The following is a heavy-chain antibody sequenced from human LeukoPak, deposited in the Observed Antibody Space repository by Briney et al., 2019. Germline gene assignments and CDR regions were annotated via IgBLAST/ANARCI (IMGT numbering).Heavy chain of an antibody. D-gene: IGHD2-2*01. CDR3: ARGEADIVVVPAAIIRDF. V-gene: IGHV1-2*02. Sequence: ASVKVSCKASGYTFTGYHLHWVRQAPGQGLEWMGWISPNSGDTDFAQKFQGRVTMTRDTSISTAYLELSRLRSDDTAVYYCARGEADIVVVPAAIIRDFWGQGTLVTVSS. CDR2: ISPNSGDT. CDR1: GYTFTGYH. J-gene: IGHJ4*02.